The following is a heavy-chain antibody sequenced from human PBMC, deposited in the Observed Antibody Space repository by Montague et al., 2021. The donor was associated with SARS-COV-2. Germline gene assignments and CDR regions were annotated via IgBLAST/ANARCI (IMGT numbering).Heavy chain of an antibody. CDR2: IYYSGST. V-gene: IGHV4-59*08. CDR3: ARGFDY. CDR1: GGSISSYL. J-gene: IGHJ4*02. Sequence: SETLSLTCTVYGGSISSYLWSWIRQHTGEGQARYGYIYYSGSTNYNPSLKSRVTISVDTSKNQFSLKLSSVTAADTAVYYCARGFDYWGQGTLVTVSS.